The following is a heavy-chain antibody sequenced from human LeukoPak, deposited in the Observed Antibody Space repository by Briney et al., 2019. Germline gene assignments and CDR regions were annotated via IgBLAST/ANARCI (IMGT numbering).Heavy chain of an antibody. V-gene: IGHV4-59*01. J-gene: IGHJ4*02. D-gene: IGHD3-3*01. CDR1: GGPISGYY. CDR2: ISYSGST. CDR3: ARHGGSGSFDY. Sequence: SETLSLTFTVLGGPISGYYWIWIRQPPGKGLEWTGHISYSGSTNYNPSLKSRVTISVDTSTTQFSRNLSSVTAADTAVYYCARHGGSGSFDYWGQGALVTVSS.